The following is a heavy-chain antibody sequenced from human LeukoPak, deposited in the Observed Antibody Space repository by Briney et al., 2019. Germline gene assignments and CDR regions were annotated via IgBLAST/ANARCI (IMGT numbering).Heavy chain of an antibody. CDR2: ISYDGSNK. V-gene: IGHV3-30*04. CDR3: TTDVAQLSVDY. J-gene: IGHJ4*02. Sequence: GGSLRLSCAASGFTFSSYAMHWVRQAPGKGLEWVAVISYDGSNKYYADSVKGRFTISRDNSKNTLYLQMNSLKTEDTAVYYCTTDVAQLSVDYWGQGTLVTVSS. CDR1: GFTFSSYA. D-gene: IGHD5-18*01.